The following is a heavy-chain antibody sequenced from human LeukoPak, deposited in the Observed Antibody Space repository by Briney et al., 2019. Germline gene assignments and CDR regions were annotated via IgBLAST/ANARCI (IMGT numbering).Heavy chain of an antibody. V-gene: IGHV3-66*01. CDR1: GFTVSSNY. CDR3: AKNFYGSGSYLEGRFDY. CDR2: IYSGGST. D-gene: IGHD3-10*01. J-gene: IGHJ4*02. Sequence: PGGSLRLSCAASGFTVSSNYMSWVRQAPGKGLEWVSVIYSGGSTYYADSVKGRFTISRDNSKNTLYLQMNSLRAEDTAVYYCAKNFYGSGSYLEGRFDYWGQGTLVTVSS.